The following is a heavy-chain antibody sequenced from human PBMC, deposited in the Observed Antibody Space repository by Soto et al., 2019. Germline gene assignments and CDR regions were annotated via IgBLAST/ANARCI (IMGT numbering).Heavy chain of an antibody. D-gene: IGHD2-21*02. J-gene: IGHJ6*02. CDR1: GGSVSSGSYY. CDR2: IYYSGST. CDR3: ARRHYCRGDCTINPDYYYGMDV. V-gene: IGHV4-61*03. Sequence: SETLSLTCAVYGGSVSSGSYYWSWIRQPPGKGLEWIGYIYYSGSTNYNPSLKSRVTISADMSISTAYLQWSSLKASDTAIYYCARRHYCRGDCTINPDYYYGMDVWGQGTTVTVSS.